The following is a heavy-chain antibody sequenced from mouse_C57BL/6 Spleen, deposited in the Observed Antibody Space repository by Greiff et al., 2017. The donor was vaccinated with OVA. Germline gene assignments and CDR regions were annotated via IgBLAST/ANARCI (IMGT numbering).Heavy chain of an antibody. CDR2: IYPGNSDT. J-gene: IGHJ2*01. V-gene: IGHV1-5*01. CDR3: TRTDSNYPYYFDY. CDR1: GYTFTSYW. D-gene: IGHD2-5*01. Sequence: EVQLQQSGTVLARPGASVKMSCKTSGYTFTSYWMHWVKQRPGQGLEWIGAIYPGNSDTSYNQKFKGKAKLTAVTSASTAYMELSSLTNEDSAVYYCTRTDSNYPYYFDYWGQGTTLTVSS.